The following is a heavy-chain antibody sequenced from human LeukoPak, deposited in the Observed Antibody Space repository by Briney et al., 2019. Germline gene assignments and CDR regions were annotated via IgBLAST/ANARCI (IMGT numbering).Heavy chain of an antibody. CDR3: AKDRTGDRPYYFDY. CDR2: IYSGGGT. Sequence: PGGSLRLSCAASGFTVSSNHMNWVRQAAGKGLEWVSVIYSGGGTYYADSVKGRFTISRDNSENTLYLQMNSLRAEDTAVYYCAKDRTGDRPYYFDYWGQGILVTVSS. CDR1: GFTVSSNH. V-gene: IGHV3-53*01. D-gene: IGHD1-14*01. J-gene: IGHJ4*02.